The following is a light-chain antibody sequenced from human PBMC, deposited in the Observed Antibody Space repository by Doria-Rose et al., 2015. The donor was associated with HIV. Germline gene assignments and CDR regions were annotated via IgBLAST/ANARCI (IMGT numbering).Light chain of an antibody. Sequence: TQSPGTLSLSPGERATLSCRASQSFSSTYLAWYQQKPGQAPSPLIYDGSTRATGIPDRFSASGPGTDFTLTVNRLEPEDFALYYCHQYGTSWTFGQGTKVEI. CDR2: DGS. CDR3: HQYGTSWT. V-gene: IGKV3-20*01. J-gene: IGKJ1*01. CDR1: QSFSSTY.